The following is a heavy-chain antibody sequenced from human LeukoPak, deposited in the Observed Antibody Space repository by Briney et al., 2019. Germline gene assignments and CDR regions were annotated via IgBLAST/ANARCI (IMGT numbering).Heavy chain of an antibody. D-gene: IGHD2-2*01. V-gene: IGHV3-23*01. CDR2: ISGSGGTT. CDR3: AKQALLGYCTSNTCPFDP. Sequence: GGSLGLSCAASGFTFSSYAMSWVRQAPGRGLEWVSVISGSGGTTYYADSVKGRFTISRDTSKNTLYLQMNSLRAEDTAVYYCAKQALLGYCTSNTCPFDPWGQGTLVTVSS. CDR1: GFTFSSYA. J-gene: IGHJ5*02.